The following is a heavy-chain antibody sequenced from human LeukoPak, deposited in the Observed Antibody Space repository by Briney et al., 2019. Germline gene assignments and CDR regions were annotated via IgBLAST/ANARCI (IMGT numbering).Heavy chain of an antibody. CDR1: GFTFSDAW. D-gene: IGHD3-22*01. V-gene: IGHV3-15*01. J-gene: IGHJ4*02. CDR3: TTFHPSVMVTDY. Sequence: GGSLRLSCAASGFTFSDAWMSWVRQAPGKGLEWVGLIKSKTDGGTTDYAAPVKGRFTISRDDSKNTQYLQMNSLKTEDTAVCYCTTFHPSVMVTDYWGQGTLVTVSS. CDR2: IKSKTDGGTT.